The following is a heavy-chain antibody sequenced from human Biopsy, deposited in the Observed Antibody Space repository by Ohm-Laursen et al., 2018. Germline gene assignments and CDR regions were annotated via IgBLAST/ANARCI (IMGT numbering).Heavy chain of an antibody. CDR2: IYTRGSP. CDR1: GDSINNYY. CDR3: ARGTGRYYVYGAFDI. J-gene: IGHJ3*02. Sequence: TLSLTCTVSGDSINNYYWSWIRQPSGKGREWIGRIYTRGSPNYNLSLQSRVTMSVDTSKNQFSLNLRSVTAADTAVYYCARGTGRYYVYGAFDIWGQGTVVTVSS. V-gene: IGHV4-4*07. D-gene: IGHD1-26*01.